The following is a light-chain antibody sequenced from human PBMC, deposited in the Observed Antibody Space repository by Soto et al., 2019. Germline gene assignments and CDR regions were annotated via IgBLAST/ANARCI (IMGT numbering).Light chain of an antibody. J-gene: IGLJ1*01. CDR3: CSYNSSRPLV. CDR1: SSDVGAYNY. CDR2: EVS. V-gene: IGLV2-14*01. Sequence: QSVLTQPASVSGSPGQSITISCTGTSSDVGAYNYVSWYQQHPGKAPKLMIYEVSNRPSGVSHRFSGSKSDNTASLTISGLQTEDEAHYYCCSYNSSRPLVFGTGKKVNV.